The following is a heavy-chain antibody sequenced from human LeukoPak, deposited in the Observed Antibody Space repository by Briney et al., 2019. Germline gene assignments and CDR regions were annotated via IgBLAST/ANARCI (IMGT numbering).Heavy chain of an antibody. V-gene: IGHV3-11*01. Sequence: GGSLRLSCAASGFTFSDSYMTWFRQAPGKGLEWVSYISGSGTAIYYADSVKGRFTVSRDNAKNSLYLQMNSLRAEDTAVYYYATGGSGYHSSENDYWGQGTLVTVPS. CDR3: ATGGSGYHSSENDY. D-gene: IGHD6-19*01. CDR2: ISGSGTAI. J-gene: IGHJ4*02. CDR1: GFTFSDSY.